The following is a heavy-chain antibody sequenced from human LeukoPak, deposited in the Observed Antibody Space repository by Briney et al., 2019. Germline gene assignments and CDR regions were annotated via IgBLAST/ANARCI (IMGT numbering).Heavy chain of an antibody. J-gene: IGHJ6*03. Sequence: SETLSLTCTVSGYSISSGYYWGWIRQPPGKGLEWIGSIYHSGSTYYNPSLKSRVTISVDTSKNQFSLKLSSVTAADTAVYYCAKRRKTTLGGQNYYYYYMDVWGKGTTVTVSS. CDR2: IYHSGST. CDR1: GYSISSGYY. CDR3: AKRRKTTLGGQNYYYYYMDV. D-gene: IGHD1-1*01. V-gene: IGHV4-38-2*02.